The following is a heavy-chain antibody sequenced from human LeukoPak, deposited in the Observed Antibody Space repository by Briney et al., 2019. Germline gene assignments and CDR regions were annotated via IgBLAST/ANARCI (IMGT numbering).Heavy chain of an antibody. CDR1: GGTFSNYA. D-gene: IGHD6-13*01. J-gene: IGHJ5*02. CDR3: ARQNGYSSSWYPFDP. V-gene: IGHV1-69*13. CDR2: IIPIFGTA. Sequence: SVEVSCKASGGTFSNYAISWVRQAPGQGLEWMGGIIPIFGTANYAQKFQGRVTITADESTSTAYMELSSLRSEDTAVYYCARQNGYSSSWYPFDPWGQGTLVTVSS.